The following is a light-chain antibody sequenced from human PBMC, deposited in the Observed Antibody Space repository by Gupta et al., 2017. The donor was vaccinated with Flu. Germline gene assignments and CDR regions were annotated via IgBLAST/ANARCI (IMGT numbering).Light chain of an antibody. J-gene: IGKJ1*01. Sequence: DVVMTPSPLSLPVTLGQPASISCRASQSLVHRNGNTYLTWFQQRPGQSPRRLIYRVSNRDSGVPDRFSGSGSGTDFTLKISRVEAEDVGVYYCMQGTHWPTFGQGTKVEIK. CDR2: RVS. CDR3: MQGTHWPT. CDR1: QSLVHRNGNTY. V-gene: IGKV2-30*02.